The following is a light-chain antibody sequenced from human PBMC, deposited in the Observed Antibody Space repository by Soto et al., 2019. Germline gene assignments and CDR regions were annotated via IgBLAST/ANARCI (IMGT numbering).Light chain of an antibody. V-gene: IGLV2-18*02. CDR2: DVT. Sequence: QSVLSQPRSVCGSRGQSVAISCTGTSSDVGSSNGVSWYQQPPGAAPKLMIYDVTNRPSGVPDRFSGSKSGNTASLTISGLQAEDEADYYCSSYTSSSTYVFGTGTKVTVL. CDR3: SSYTSSSTYV. J-gene: IGLJ1*01. CDR1: SSDVGSSNG.